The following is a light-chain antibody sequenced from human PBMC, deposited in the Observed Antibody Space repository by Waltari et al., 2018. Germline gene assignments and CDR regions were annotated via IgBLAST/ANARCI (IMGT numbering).Light chain of an antibody. CDR2: DVN. V-gene: IGLV2-11*01. CDR1: SSYIGTANH. CDR3: NSYSFDNTWV. J-gene: IGLJ3*02. Sequence: TVVPNSRCAFGNPGQSVTFSCTGTSSYIGTANHVSWYQHRPGAAPKLIISDVNKRASAVPDRFSGPKSGTTASMTISGLQAEDEAIYYFNSYSFDNTWVFGGGTKVTV.